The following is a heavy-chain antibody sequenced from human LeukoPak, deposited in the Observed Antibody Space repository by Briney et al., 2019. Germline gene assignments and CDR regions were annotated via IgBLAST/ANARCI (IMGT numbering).Heavy chain of an antibody. CDR3: ARARYFDWSYDY. CDR1: GGSFNGYY. Sequence: SETLSLTCAVYGGSFNGYYWSWIRQPPGKGLEWIGEINHSGSTNYSPSLKSRVTLSVDTSKNQFSLRLSSVTAADTAVYYCARARYFDWSYDYWGQGTLVTVSS. J-gene: IGHJ4*02. V-gene: IGHV4-34*01. CDR2: INHSGST. D-gene: IGHD3-9*01.